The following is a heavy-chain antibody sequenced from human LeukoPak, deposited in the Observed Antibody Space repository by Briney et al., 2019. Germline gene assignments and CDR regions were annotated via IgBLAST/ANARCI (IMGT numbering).Heavy chain of an antibody. CDR1: GFTFSSYS. J-gene: IGHJ6*02. Sequence: GGSLRLSCAASGFTFSSYSMNWVRQAPGKGLEWVSSISGSSSYIYYADSVKGRFTISRDNAKNSLYLQMNSLRAEDTAVYYCARTGDFWSGYCTGCMDVWGQGTTVTVSS. CDR2: ISGSSSYI. V-gene: IGHV3-21*01. CDR3: ARTGDFWSGYCTGCMDV. D-gene: IGHD3-3*01.